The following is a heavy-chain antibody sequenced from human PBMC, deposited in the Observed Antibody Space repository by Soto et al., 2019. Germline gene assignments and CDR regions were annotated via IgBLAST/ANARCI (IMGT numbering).Heavy chain of an antibody. CDR1: GYSFTSYW. Sequence: GESLKISCKGSGYSFTSYWISWVRQMPGKGLEWMGRIDPSDSYTNYSPSFQGHVTISADKSISTVYLQWSSLKASDTAMYYCARLPLGFVVVPAAIEARYGMDVWGQGTTVTVSS. J-gene: IGHJ6*02. CDR2: IDPSDSYT. D-gene: IGHD2-2*02. V-gene: IGHV5-10-1*01. CDR3: ARLPLGFVVVPAAIEARYGMDV.